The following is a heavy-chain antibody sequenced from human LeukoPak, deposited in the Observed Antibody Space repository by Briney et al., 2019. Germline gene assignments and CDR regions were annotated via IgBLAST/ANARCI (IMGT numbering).Heavy chain of an antibody. Sequence: ASVKVSCKTSGYTFTTYYIHWVRQPPGQGHEWMGIINPSGGTTTYAQQFQGRGTMIRDTSTSTVYMELNTLRSEDTAVYYCARGSNYYYDSSADYPRYWGQGTLVTVSS. D-gene: IGHD3-22*01. CDR2: INPSGGTT. CDR1: GYTFTTYY. CDR3: ARGSNYYYDSSADYPRY. V-gene: IGHV1-46*01. J-gene: IGHJ4*02.